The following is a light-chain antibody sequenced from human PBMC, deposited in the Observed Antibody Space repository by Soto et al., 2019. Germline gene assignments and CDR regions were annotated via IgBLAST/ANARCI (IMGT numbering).Light chain of an antibody. CDR2: EVS. CDR1: SSDGGGYNY. V-gene: IGLV2-14*01. CDR3: SSYTSSSTLGV. Sequence: QSVLTQPASVSGSPGQSITMSCTGTSSDGGGYNYVSWYQQHPGKAPKLMIYEVSNRPSGVSNRFSGSKSGNTASLTISGLQAEDEADYYCSSYTSSSTLGVFGTGTKLTVL. J-gene: IGLJ1*01.